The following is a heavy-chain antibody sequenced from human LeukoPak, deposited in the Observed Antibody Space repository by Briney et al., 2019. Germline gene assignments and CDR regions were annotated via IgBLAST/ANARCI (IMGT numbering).Heavy chain of an antibody. D-gene: IGHD2-2*01. CDR3: ARAPAPYCSSTSCLLYYYYYYYMDV. Sequence: ASVKVSCKASGGTFSSYAISWVRQAPGQGLEWMGGIIPIFGTANYAQKFQGRVTITTDESTSTASMELSSLRSEDTAVYYCARAPAPYCSSTSCLLYYYYYYYMDVWGKGTTVTVSS. CDR1: GGTFSSYA. J-gene: IGHJ6*03. CDR2: IIPIFGTA. V-gene: IGHV1-69*05.